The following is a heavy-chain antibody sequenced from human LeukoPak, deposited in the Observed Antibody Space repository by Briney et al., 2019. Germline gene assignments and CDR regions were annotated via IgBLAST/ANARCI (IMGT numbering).Heavy chain of an antibody. CDR1: GGTFSSYG. D-gene: IGHD5-12*01. Sequence: ASVKVSCKACGGTFSSYGISWVRQAPGQGLEWMGRIIPILAIVNYAQKFQGRVTITADKSTGTAYMELSSLRYEDTAVYYCARDPGRGYYYYGGMDVWGQGTTVTVSS. CDR3: ARDPGRGYYYYGGMDV. V-gene: IGHV1-69*04. J-gene: IGHJ6*02. CDR2: IIPILAIV.